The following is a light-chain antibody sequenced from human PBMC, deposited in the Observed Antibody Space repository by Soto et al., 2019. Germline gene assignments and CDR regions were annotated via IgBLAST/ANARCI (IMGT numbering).Light chain of an antibody. V-gene: IGKV1-5*03. J-gene: IGKJ1*01. CDR1: QSIDSR. CDR2: KAS. Sequence: DIQMTQSPSTLSASRGDRVTITCRASQSIDSRLAWYQQKPGKAPKLLIYKASSLQTGVPSRFSGSGSGTEFALTISSLQPDAFATYYCQHYNTYSRTFGQGTKVEVK. CDR3: QHYNTYSRT.